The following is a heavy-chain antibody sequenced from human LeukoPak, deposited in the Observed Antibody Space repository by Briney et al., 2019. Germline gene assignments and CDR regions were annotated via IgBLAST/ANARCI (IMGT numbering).Heavy chain of an antibody. CDR2: IYTSGST. CDR3: AREKWSPKGIVGAHFDY. Sequence: SETLSLTCTVSGGSISSYYWSWIRQPAGKGLEWIGRIYTSGSTNYNPSLKSRVTMSVDTSKNQFSLKLSSVTAADTAVYYCAREKWSPKGIVGAHFDYWGQGTLVTVSS. V-gene: IGHV4-4*07. CDR1: GGSISSYY. J-gene: IGHJ4*02. D-gene: IGHD1-26*01.